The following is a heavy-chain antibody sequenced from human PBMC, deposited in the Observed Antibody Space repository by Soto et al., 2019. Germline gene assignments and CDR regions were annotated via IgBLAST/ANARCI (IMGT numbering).Heavy chain of an antibody. D-gene: IGHD2-15*01. J-gene: IGHJ6*02. V-gene: IGHV1-69*01. CDR3: ASLCSGGSCYEYGMDV. Sequence: QVQLVQSGAEVKKPGSSVKVSCKASGGTFSSYAISWVRQAPGQGLEWMGGIIPIFGTANYAQKFQGRVTITADDSTSTADMELSSLRSEDTAVYYCASLCSGGSCYEYGMDVWGQGTTVTVSS. CDR1: GGTFSSYA. CDR2: IIPIFGTA.